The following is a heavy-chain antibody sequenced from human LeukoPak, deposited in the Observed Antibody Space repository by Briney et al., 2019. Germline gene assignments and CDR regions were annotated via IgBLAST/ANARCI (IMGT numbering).Heavy chain of an antibody. V-gene: IGHV1-69*13. CDR2: IIPIFGTA. J-gene: IGHJ4*02. D-gene: IGHD5-12*01. Sequence: ASVKVSCKASGGTFSSYAISWVRQAPGQGLAWMGGIIPIFGTANYAQKFQGRVTITADESTSTAYMELSSLRSEDTAVYYCARDQGGYSGYDDWGQGTLVTVSS. CDR1: GGTFSSYA. CDR3: ARDQGGYSGYDD.